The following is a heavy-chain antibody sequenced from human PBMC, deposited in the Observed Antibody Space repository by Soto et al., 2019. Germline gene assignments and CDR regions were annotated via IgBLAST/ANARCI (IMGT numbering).Heavy chain of an antibody. J-gene: IGHJ4*02. CDR1: GGSINSGGYC. V-gene: IGHV4-31*03. CDR2: ISYGGST. D-gene: IGHD5-18*01. CDR3: SRGILV. Sequence: QVQLQESGPGLVKPSQTLSLTCTVSGGSINSGGYCWSWTRQHPGKGLDWIGCISYGGSTSYTPSLKSRVTIPVDTSKNQFSLKLTSVTAADTAVYYCSRGILVWGQGALITVSS.